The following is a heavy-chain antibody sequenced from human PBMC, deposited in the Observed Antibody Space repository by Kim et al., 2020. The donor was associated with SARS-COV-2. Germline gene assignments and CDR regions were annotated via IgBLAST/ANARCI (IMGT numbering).Heavy chain of an antibody. V-gene: IGHV1-46*01. CDR3: ARDLSGYYDYGMDV. D-gene: IGHD1-26*01. Sequence: ARKFRGRVTMTRDTSTSTVYVELSSLRSEDTAVYYCARDLSGYYDYGMDVWGQGTTVTVSS. J-gene: IGHJ6*02.